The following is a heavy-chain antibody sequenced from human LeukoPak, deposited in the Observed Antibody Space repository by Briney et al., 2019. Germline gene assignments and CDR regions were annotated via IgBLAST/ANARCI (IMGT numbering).Heavy chain of an antibody. Sequence: SETLSLTCAVYGGSLSGYYWSWIRQPPGKGLEWIGEINHSGSTNYNPSLKSRVTISVDTSKNQFSLKLSSVTAADTAVYYCARGSIPSYYYYYYMDVWGKGTTVTVSS. CDR3: ARGSIPSYYYYYYMDV. D-gene: IGHD5-18*01. V-gene: IGHV4-34*01. CDR1: GGSLSGYY. J-gene: IGHJ6*03. CDR2: INHSGST.